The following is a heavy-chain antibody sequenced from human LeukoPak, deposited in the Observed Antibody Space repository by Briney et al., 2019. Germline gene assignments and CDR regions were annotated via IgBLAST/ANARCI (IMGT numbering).Heavy chain of an antibody. D-gene: IGHD1-14*01. CDR1: GYTFTGYY. J-gene: IGHJ3*02. CDR3: ARVSEKGGAFDI. CDR2: INPNSGGT. Sequence: ASVKVSRKASGYTFTGYYMHWVRQAPGQGLEWMGRINPNSGGTNYAQKFQGRVTMTRDTSISTAYMKLSRLRSDDTAVYYCARVSEKGGAFDIWGQGTMVTVSS. V-gene: IGHV1-2*06.